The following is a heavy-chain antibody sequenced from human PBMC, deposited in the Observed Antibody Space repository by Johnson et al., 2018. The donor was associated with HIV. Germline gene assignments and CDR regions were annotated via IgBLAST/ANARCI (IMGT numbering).Heavy chain of an antibody. V-gene: IGHV3-66*01. D-gene: IGHD3-22*01. Sequence: VQLVESGGGVVRPGGSLRLSCAASGFTFDDYGMSWVRQAPGKGLEWVSIFYSGGNTYYVDAVKDIFTISRDNSKNTLYLQMNSLRAEDTAVYYCAREGGTFYDSSGSLAFDIWGQGTMVAVSS. CDR2: FYSGGNT. CDR3: AREGGTFYDSSGSLAFDI. CDR1: GFTFDDYG. J-gene: IGHJ3*02.